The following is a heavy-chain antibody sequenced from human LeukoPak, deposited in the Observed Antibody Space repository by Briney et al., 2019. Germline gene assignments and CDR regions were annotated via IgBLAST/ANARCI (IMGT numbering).Heavy chain of an antibody. V-gene: IGHV3-23*01. D-gene: IGHD2-15*01. CDR1: GFTFSSYA. CDR3: AKAPVTSCRGAFCYPFDY. Sequence: GGSLRLSCAASGFTFSSYAMSWVRQAPGKGLEWVSAISGSGGSTYYADSVRGRFTISRDTSRSTLYLQMNSLRAEDAAVYYCAKAPVTSCRGAFCYPFDYWGQGTLVTVSS. J-gene: IGHJ4*02. CDR2: ISGSGGST.